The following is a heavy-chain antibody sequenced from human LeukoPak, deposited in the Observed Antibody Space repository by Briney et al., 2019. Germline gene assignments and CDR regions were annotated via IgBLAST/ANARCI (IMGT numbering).Heavy chain of an antibody. J-gene: IGHJ6*02. V-gene: IGHV3-30*18. D-gene: IGHD2-2*02. CDR3: AKDSLDIVVVPAAIPRYYYYGMDV. Sequence: SGGSLRLSCAASGFTFSSYGMHWVRQAPGKGLEWVAVISYDGSNKYYADSVKGRFTISRDNSKNTLYLQMNSLRAEDTAVYYCAKDSLDIVVVPAAIPRYYYYGMDVWGQGTTVTVSS. CDR1: GFTFSSYG. CDR2: ISYDGSNK.